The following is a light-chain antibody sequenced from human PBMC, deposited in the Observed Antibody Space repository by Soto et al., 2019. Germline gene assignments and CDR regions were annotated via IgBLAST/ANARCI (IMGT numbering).Light chain of an antibody. CDR1: QSVSRTF. Sequence: EIVLTQSPGTLSLSPGDKSTLSSRSSQSVSRTFLGWYEEKPGQAPRLLIYGASSRATGIPDRLSGSGSGTDFTLTISSLEPEDFAVYYCRQYGRSLGFAFGGGTKVDI. J-gene: IGKJ4*01. CDR3: RQYGRSLGFA. V-gene: IGKV3-20*01. CDR2: GAS.